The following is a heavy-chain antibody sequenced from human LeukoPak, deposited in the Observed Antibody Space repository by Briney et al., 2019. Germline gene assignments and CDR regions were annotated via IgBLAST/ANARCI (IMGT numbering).Heavy chain of an antibody. CDR1: GFTFSSYA. J-gene: IGHJ4*02. Sequence: GGSLRLSCAASGFTFSSYAMSWVRQAPGKGLEWVSAISGSGGSTYYADSVKGRFTISRDNSKNTLYLQMNSLRAEDTAVYYCAKVSAELRYFDWLSKFDYWGQGTLVTVSS. V-gene: IGHV3-23*01. CDR3: AKVSAELRYFDWLSKFDY. CDR2: ISGSGGST. D-gene: IGHD3-9*01.